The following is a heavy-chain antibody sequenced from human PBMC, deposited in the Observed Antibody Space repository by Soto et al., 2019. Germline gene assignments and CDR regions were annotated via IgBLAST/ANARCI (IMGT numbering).Heavy chain of an antibody. D-gene: IGHD2-21*01. V-gene: IGHV4-34*01. Sequence: PSETLSLTCGVSGGSLSGYYWSWVRQSPGKGLEWIGDINHTGDTSSSPSLKTRVIISLDTSKTQFSLNLTSVTAADTALYFCAREVGYSGATRRNLYFDSWGPGTLVTVSS. J-gene: IGHJ4*02. CDR3: AREVGYSGATRRNLYFDS. CDR1: GGSLSGYY. CDR2: INHTGDT.